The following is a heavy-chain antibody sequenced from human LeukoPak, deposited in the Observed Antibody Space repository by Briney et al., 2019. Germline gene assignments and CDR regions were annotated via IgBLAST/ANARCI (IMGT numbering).Heavy chain of an antibody. CDR2: INHSGST. D-gene: IGHD1/OR15-1a*01. CDR1: GGSFSGYY. Sequence: SETLSLTCAVYGGSFSGYYWSWIRQPPGKGLEWIGEINHSGSTNYNPSLKSRVTISVDTSKNQFSLKLGSVTAADTAVYYCARGRTKEPFDYWGQGTLVTVSS. J-gene: IGHJ4*02. V-gene: IGHV4-34*01. CDR3: ARGRTKEPFDY.